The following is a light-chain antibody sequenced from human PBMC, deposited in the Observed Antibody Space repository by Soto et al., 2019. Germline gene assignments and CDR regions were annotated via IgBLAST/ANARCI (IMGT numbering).Light chain of an antibody. CDR1: SSDVGSYNL. V-gene: IGLV2-23*02. CDR3: CSYAGSSTFYV. J-gene: IGLJ1*01. Sequence: ALTQPASVSGSPGQSITISCTGTSSDVGSYNLVSWYQQHPGKAPNLMIYEVSKRPSGVSNRFSGSKSGNTASLTISGLQAEDEADYYCCSYAGSSTFYVFGTGTKVTVL. CDR2: EVS.